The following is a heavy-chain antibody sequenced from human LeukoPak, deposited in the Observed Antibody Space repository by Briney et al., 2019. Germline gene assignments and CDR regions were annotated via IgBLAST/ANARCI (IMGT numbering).Heavy chain of an antibody. CDR3: AKTVAGIYYYGMDV. V-gene: IGHV3-30*18. D-gene: IGHD6-19*01. Sequence: PGGSLRLSCATSGFTFSSYAMHWVRQAPGKGLEWVAVISYDGSNKYYADSVKGRFTISRDNSKNTLYLQMNSLRAEDTAVYYCAKTVAGIYYYGMDVWGQGTTVTVSS. J-gene: IGHJ6*02. CDR2: ISYDGSNK. CDR1: GFTFSSYA.